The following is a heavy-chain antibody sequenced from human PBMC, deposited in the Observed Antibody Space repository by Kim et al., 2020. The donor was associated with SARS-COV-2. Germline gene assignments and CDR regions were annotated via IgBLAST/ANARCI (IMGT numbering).Heavy chain of an antibody. V-gene: IGHV5-51*01. CDR2: IYPGDSET. CDR3: ARHKFGSSSDIHFDY. J-gene: IGHJ4*02. Sequence: GESLKISCQGSGYSFSSYWIGWVRQMPGKGLEWMGVIYPGDSETTYSPSFQGHVTISADKSIGIAYLQWSSLRASDTAIYYCARHKFGSSSDIHFDYWGQGALVTVSS. D-gene: IGHD6-6*01. CDR1: GYSFSSYW.